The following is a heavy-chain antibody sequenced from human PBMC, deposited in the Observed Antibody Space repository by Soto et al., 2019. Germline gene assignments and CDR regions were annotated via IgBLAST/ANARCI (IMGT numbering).Heavy chain of an antibody. J-gene: IGHJ6*02. V-gene: IGHV4-4*02. CDR3: ARVSGSYYYGMDV. CDR1: GGSISSSNW. D-gene: IGHD1-26*01. CDR2: IYHSGST. Sequence: QVQLQESGPGLVKPSGTLSLTCAVSGGSISSSNWWSWVRQPPGKGLEWIGEIYHSGSTNYNPSLKSRVTISVDESKNQFSLKLNSVTAADTAVYYCARVSGSYYYGMDVWGQGTTVTVSS.